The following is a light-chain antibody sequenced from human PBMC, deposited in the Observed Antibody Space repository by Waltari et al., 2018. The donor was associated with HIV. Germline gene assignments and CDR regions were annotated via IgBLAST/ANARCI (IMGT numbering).Light chain of an antibody. CDR2: AAS. Sequence: IQMTQSPSYLSASVGERVTSTCRASQGVSNYFAWFQQKQGKAPKSLIYAASSLQSGFPSKFSVSGSGTDVTRTISSLQPEDFATYYCQQYNSYPFSCGPGSKVDIK. V-gene: IGKV1-16*02. CDR1: QGVSNY. CDR3: QQYNSYPFS. J-gene: IGKJ3*01.